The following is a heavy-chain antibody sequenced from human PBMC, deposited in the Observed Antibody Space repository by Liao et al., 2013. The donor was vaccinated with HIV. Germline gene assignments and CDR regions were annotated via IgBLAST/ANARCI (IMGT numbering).Heavy chain of an antibody. CDR3: ARPSAYGSSSAKFDS. D-gene: IGHD6-6*01. Sequence: QVRLQQWGAGLLKPSETLSLTCAVYGGSFSGYFGSWIRQSPGKGLEWIGEINLSGSTNYNPSLKSRVTISVDMSKNQFSLNLRSVTAADTAVYYCARPSAYGSSSAKFDSWGQGTLVTVSS. J-gene: IGHJ4*02. CDR2: INLSGST. CDR1: GGSFSGYF. V-gene: IGHV4-34*01.